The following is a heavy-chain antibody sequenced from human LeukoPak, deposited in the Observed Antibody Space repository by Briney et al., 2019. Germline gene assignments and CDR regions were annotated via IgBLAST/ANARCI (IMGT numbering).Heavy chain of an antibody. CDR1: GGSVSSGSYY. Sequence: SETLSLTCTVSGGSVSSGSYYWSWIRQPPGKGLEWIGYIYYSGRTNYNPSLKSRVTISVDTSKNQFSLKLSSVTAADTAVYYCARGVAEVLWFGELLYPGNWFDPWGQGTLVTVSS. CDR2: IYYSGRT. CDR3: ARGVAEVLWFGELLYPGNWFDP. V-gene: IGHV4-61*01. D-gene: IGHD3-10*01. J-gene: IGHJ5*02.